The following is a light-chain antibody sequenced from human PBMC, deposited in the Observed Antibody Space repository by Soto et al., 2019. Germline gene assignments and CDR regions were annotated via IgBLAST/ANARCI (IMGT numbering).Light chain of an antibody. CDR2: AAS. CDR1: QGISSW. J-gene: IGKJ1*01. CDR3: LQDYNYPRT. Sequence: AIQMTQSPSSLSASVGDRVTITCRASQGISSWLAWYQQKPGKAPMLLIFAASRLQSGVPSRFSGSGSGTDFTLTISSLQPEDFATYYCLQDYNYPRTFGQGTKVDIK. V-gene: IGKV1-6*01.